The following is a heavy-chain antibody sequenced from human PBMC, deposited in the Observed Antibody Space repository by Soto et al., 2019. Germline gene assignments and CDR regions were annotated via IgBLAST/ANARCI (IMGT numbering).Heavy chain of an antibody. CDR1: GGTYSSYA. Sequence: SVKVSCKASGGTYSSYAISWVRQAPGQGLEWMGGIIPIFGTANYAQKFQGRVTITADKSTSTAYMELSSLRSEDTAVYYCARGAYSDTSGYYVIDYWGQGTLVTVSS. V-gene: IGHV1-69*06. CDR3: ARGAYSDTSGYYVIDY. CDR2: IIPIFGTA. D-gene: IGHD3-22*01. J-gene: IGHJ4*02.